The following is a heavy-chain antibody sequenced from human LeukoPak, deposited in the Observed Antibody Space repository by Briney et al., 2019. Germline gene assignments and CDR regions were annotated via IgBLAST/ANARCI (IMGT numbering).Heavy chain of an antibody. V-gene: IGHV3-23*01. CDR1: GFTFSSYA. Sequence: GGSLRLSCAASGFTFSSYAMSWVRQAPGKGLEWVSAISGSGGSTYYADSVKGRFTISRDNSKNTLYLQMNSLRAEDTAVYYCARDGSSGWYYKGYYFDYWGQGTLVTVSS. CDR2: ISGSGGST. CDR3: ARDGSSGWYYKGYYFDY. D-gene: IGHD6-19*01. J-gene: IGHJ4*02.